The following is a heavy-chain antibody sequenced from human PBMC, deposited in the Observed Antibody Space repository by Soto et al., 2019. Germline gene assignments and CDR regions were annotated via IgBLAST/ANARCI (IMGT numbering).Heavy chain of an antibody. CDR1: GYSFTTYW. J-gene: IGHJ4*02. V-gene: IGHV5-10-1*01. CDR2: IDPSDSYT. D-gene: IGHD3-22*01. CDR3: ARLEKYSGYYDSYGYPAD. Sequence: RGESRKISCKVSGYSFTTYWITWVRRMPGKGLEWMGRIDPSDSYTNYSPTLQGHVTISADKSRSTAYLQWSSLKASDTAMYYCARLEKYSGYYDSYGYPADWGQGTLVTVSS.